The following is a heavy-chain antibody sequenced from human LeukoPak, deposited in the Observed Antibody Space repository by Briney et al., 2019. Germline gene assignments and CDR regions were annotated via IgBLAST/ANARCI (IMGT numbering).Heavy chain of an antibody. D-gene: IGHD6-19*01. V-gene: IGHV4-34*01. CDR2: INYSGSS. CDR3: ARARGAVAGYFDY. Sequence: KPSETLSLTCAVYGGSFSGYYWSWIRQPPGKGLEWIGEINYSGSSNYNPSLKSRVTISIDTSKNQFSLKLSSVTAADTAVYYCARARGAVAGYFDYWGQGTPVTVSS. CDR1: GGSFSGYY. J-gene: IGHJ4*02.